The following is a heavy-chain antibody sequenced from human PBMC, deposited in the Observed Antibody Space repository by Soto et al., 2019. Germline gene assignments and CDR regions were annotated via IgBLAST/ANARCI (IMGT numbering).Heavy chain of an antibody. Sequence: SVKVSCKASGVTFNRQDMRWVRQAPGQGLEWMGGIIPMFGTPHYAEKFQDRVTITADESTGTAYLELSSLTADDTAVYYCAGDGVRNGAYNGWLDPWGQGTLVTVSS. CDR2: IIPMFGTP. CDR1: GVTFNRQD. D-gene: IGHD3-16*01. CDR3: AGDGVRNGAYNGWLDP. V-gene: IGHV1-69*13. J-gene: IGHJ5*02.